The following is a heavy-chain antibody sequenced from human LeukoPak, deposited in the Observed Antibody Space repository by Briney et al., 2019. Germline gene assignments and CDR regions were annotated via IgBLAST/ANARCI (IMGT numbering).Heavy chain of an antibody. CDR1: GGSFSGYY. D-gene: IGHD3-22*01. Sequence: SETLSLTCAVYGGSFSGYYWSWIRQPPGKGLEWIGEINHSGSTYYNPSLKSRVTISVDTSKNQFSLKLSSVTAADTAVYYCARGVYDSSGYYYVSFHAFDIWGQGTMVTVSS. CDR2: INHSGST. CDR3: ARGVYDSSGYYYVSFHAFDI. J-gene: IGHJ3*02. V-gene: IGHV4-34*01.